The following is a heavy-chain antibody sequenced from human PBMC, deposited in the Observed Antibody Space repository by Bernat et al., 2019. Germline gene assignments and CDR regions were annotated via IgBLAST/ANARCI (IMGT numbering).Heavy chain of an antibody. CDR1: GFSLSTSGMC. J-gene: IGHJ6*04. D-gene: IGHD4-17*01. Sequence: QVTLRESGPALVKPTQTLTLTCTFSGFSLSTSGMCVSWIRQPPGKALEWLARIDWDDDKYYSTSVETRLNSSKDTSKNRMVLTMANMDPVDTATYECARISGRGEGGLKEPCYYCYGMDVWGEGTTVTVSS. V-gene: IGHV2-70*15. CDR2: IDWDDDK. CDR3: ARISGRGEGGLKEPCYYCYGMDV.